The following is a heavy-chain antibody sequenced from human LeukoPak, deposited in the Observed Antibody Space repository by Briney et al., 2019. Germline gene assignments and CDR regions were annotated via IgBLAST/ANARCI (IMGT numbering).Heavy chain of an antibody. CDR3: GADSMPRGVFSYAFDI. J-gene: IGHJ3*02. CDR2: IVVGSGDT. Sequence: RTSVKVSCKASGFTFTSSAVQWVRQARGRRLEWIGWIVVGSGDTNSAQKFQERVTITRDMSTRTAYMELSSLRSEDTAVYYCGADSMPRGVFSYAFDIWGQGTMVTVSS. D-gene: IGHD3-10*01. V-gene: IGHV1-58*01. CDR1: GFTFTSSA.